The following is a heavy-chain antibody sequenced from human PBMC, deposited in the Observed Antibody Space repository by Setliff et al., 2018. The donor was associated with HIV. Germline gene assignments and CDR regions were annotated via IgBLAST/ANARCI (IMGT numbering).Heavy chain of an antibody. V-gene: IGHV1-45*02. Sequence: QVSCQASGYTFTDHYLHWVRQAPGQALEWMGWFTPFNDNTNYAQKYRGRISITRDRSMSTAYMELRSLRSDDTAVYYCARDEYAFDFWGQGTLVTVSS. J-gene: IGHJ4*02. CDR3: ARDEYAFDF. CDR1: GYTFTDHY. CDR2: FTPFNDNT. D-gene: IGHD2-2*01.